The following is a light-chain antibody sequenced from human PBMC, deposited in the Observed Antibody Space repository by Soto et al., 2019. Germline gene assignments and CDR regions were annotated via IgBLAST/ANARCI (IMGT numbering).Light chain of an antibody. Sequence: DIQMTQSPSSLSASVGDRVTITCRTSQGINSYLAWYQQKPGKVPKLLIYLASTLQSGVPSRFRGSGSGTDFTLTISSLQPEDVATYYCQKDDSAPYTFGQGTKL. CDR2: LAS. J-gene: IGKJ2*01. CDR1: QGINSY. CDR3: QKDDSAPYT. V-gene: IGKV1-27*01.